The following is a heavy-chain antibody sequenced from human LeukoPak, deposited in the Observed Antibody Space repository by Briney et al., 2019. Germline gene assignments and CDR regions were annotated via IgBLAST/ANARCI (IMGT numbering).Heavy chain of an antibody. Sequence: GGSQRLSCTASGFTFGDYAMSWFRQAPGKGLEWVGFIRSNTYGGTAEYAASVKGRFTISRDDSKSIAYLQMNSLKTEDTAVYYCTKGDYHAYWGQGTLATVSS. CDR3: TKGDYHAY. CDR1: GFTFGDYA. J-gene: IGHJ4*02. V-gene: IGHV3-49*03. CDR2: IRSNTYGGTA.